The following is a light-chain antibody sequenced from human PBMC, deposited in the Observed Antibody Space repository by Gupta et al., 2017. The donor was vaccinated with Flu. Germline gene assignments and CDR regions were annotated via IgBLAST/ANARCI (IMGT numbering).Light chain of an antibody. J-gene: IGLJ3*02. V-gene: IGLV7-43*01. CDR3: LRYCRGLQPWF. CDR2: STS. CDR1: TGAVTSGYY. Sequence: GTVTLTCASSTGAVTSGYYPNWFQQKPGQAPGALIYSTSNKHSWTPARFSGSLLGGKAALTLSGVQPEEEAEYYFLRYCRGLQPWFFGVGT.